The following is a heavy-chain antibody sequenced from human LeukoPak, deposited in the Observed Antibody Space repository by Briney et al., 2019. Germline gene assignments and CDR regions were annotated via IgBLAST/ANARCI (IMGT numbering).Heavy chain of an antibody. D-gene: IGHD5-12*01. CDR2: IYTSGST. CDR3: ARDTGIRGYSGYDLGY. J-gene: IGHJ4*02. V-gene: IGHV4-4*07. Sequence: SETLSLTCTVSGGSISSYYGSWIRQPAGKGLEWIGRIYTSGSTNYNPSLKSRVTMSVDTSKNQFSLKLSSVTAADTAVYYCARDTGIRGYSGYDLGYWGQGTLVTVSS. CDR1: GGSISSYY.